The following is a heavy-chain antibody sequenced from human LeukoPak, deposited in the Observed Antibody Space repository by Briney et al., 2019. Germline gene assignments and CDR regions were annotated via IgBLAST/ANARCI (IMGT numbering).Heavy chain of an antibody. Sequence: SETLSLTCTVSGGSISSGGYYWSWIRQHPGKGLEWIGYIYYSGSTYYNPSLKSRVTISVDTSKNQFSLKLSSVTAADTAVYYCARDDVDSGMDVWGQGTTVTVSS. J-gene: IGHJ6*02. CDR2: IYYSGST. CDR1: GGSISSGGYY. V-gene: IGHV4-31*03. CDR3: ARDDVDSGMDV. D-gene: IGHD3-22*01.